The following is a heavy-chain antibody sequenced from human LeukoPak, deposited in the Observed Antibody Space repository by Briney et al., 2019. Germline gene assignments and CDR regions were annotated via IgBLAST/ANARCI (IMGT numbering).Heavy chain of an antibody. V-gene: IGHV3-30*02. D-gene: IGHD3-9*01. J-gene: IGHJ4*02. CDR3: AKAYLYDILTGPTVY. CDR2: IRYDGSNK. Sequence: PGGSLRLSCAASGFTFSSYGMHWVRQAPGKGLEWVAFIRYDGSNKYYADSVQGRFTISRDNSKNTLYLQMNSLRAEDTAVYYCAKAYLYDILTGPTVYWGQGTLVTVSS. CDR1: GFTFSSYG.